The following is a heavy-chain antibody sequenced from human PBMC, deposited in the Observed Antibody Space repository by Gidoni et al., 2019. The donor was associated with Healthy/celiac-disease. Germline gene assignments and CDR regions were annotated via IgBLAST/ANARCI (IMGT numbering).Heavy chain of an antibody. Sequence: EVQLVESGGGLVKPGGSLRRSCAASRFTFRSDRMNWFRQAPGKGLELVSYRSSSSSYIYYADSVKGRFTISRDNAKNSLYLQMNSLRAEDTAVYYCARDRNTVTPLPNDAFDIWGQGTIVTVSS. V-gene: IGHV3-21*05. CDR1: RFTFRSDR. CDR3: ARDRNTVTPLPNDAFDI. J-gene: IGHJ3*02. CDR2: RSSSSSYI. D-gene: IGHD4-17*01.